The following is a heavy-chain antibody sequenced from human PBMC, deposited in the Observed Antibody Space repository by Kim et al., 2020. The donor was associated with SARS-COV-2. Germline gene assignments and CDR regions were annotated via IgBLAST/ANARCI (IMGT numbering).Heavy chain of an antibody. V-gene: IGHV3-23*01. CDR2: ISGSGGST. Sequence: GGSLRLSCAASGFTFSSYAMSWVRQAPGKGLEWVSAISGSGGSTYYADSVKGRFTISRDNSKNTLYLQMNSLRAEDTAVYYCAKDKVFHQIQLWPQNEIDYWGQGTLVTVSS. CDR1: GFTFSSYA. J-gene: IGHJ4*02. D-gene: IGHD5-18*01. CDR3: AKDKVFHQIQLWPQNEIDY.